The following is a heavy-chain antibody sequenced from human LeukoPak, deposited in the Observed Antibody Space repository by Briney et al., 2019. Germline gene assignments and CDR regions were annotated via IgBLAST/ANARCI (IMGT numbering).Heavy chain of an antibody. CDR3: ARDLPFVPAAIGYMDV. V-gene: IGHV3-74*01. CDR2: INSDGSST. J-gene: IGHJ6*03. CDR1: GFTFSSYW. D-gene: IGHD2-2*01. Sequence: GGSLRLSCAASGFTFSSYWMHWVRQAPGKGLVWVSRINSDGSSTSYADSVKGRFTISRDSAKDTLYLQMNSLRAEDTAVYYCARDLPFVPAAIGYMDVWGKGTTVTVSS.